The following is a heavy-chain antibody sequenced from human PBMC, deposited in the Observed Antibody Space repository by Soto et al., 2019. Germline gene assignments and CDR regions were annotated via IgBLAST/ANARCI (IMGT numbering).Heavy chain of an antibody. CDR2: IRNKGNNYAT. Sequence: EVQLVESGGGLVQPGGSLKVSCAASGFTFSDSAMHWVRQASGKGLEWVGRIRNKGNNYATAYTASVKGRFTISRDDSKNTVYLQMNSLKIDDTAVYYCTARRVWTAVDPLEYWGLGTLVTVSS. CDR1: GFTFSDSA. CDR3: TARRVWTAVDPLEY. V-gene: IGHV3-73*02. D-gene: IGHD5-18*01. J-gene: IGHJ4*02.